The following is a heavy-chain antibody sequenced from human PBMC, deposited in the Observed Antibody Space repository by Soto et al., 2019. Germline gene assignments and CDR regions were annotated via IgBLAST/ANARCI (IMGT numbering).Heavy chain of an antibody. J-gene: IGHJ6*02. D-gene: IGHD3-9*01. CDR2: IKSKTDGGTT. CDR3: TTAKPISYYYYGMDI. V-gene: IGHV3-15*07. Sequence: PGGSLRLSCAASGVTFCDAWMNWVRQAPGKGLEWVGRIKSKTDGGTTDYAAPVKGRFTISRDDSKNTLYLQMNSLKTEDTAVYYCTTAKPISYYYYGMDIWGQGTTVTVSS. CDR1: GVTFCDAW.